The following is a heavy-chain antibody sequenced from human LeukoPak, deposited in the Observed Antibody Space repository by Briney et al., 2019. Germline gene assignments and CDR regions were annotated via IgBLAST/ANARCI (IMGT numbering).Heavy chain of an antibody. CDR3: ARRRGIAARPPYYYYMDV. CDR1: GYSFTSYW. CDR2: IYPGYSDT. Sequence: GESLKISCKGSGYSFTSYWIGWVRQMPGKGLEWMGIIYPGYSDTRYSPSFQGQVTISADKSISTAYLQWSSLKASDTAMYYCARRRGIAARPPYYYYMDVWGKGTTVTVSS. V-gene: IGHV5-51*01. J-gene: IGHJ6*03. D-gene: IGHD6-6*01.